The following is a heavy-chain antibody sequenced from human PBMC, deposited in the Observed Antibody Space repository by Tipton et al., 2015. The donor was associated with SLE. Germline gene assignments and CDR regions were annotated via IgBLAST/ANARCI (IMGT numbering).Heavy chain of an antibody. V-gene: IGHV3-30*04. CDR3: ATGVAVAPDY. CDR2: ISYDGSNK. CDR1: GFTFSIYA. J-gene: IGHJ4*02. Sequence: SLRLSCAASGFTFSIYAMHWVRQAPGRGLEWVAVISYDGSNKYYADSVKGRFTISRDNSKNTLYLQMNSLRTEDTAVFYCATGVAVAPDYLGQGTLVTVSS. D-gene: IGHD6-19*01.